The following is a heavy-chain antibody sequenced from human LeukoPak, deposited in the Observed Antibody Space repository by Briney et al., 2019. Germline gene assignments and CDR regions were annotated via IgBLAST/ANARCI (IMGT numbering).Heavy chain of an antibody. J-gene: IGHJ4*02. Sequence: KPSETLSLTCTVSGGSISSSGYYWGWIRQPPGKGLEWIGSIYYSGSTYYNPSLKSRVTISVDTSKNQFSLKLSSVTAADTAVYYCARHLSGQIVGATGDWGQGTLVTVSS. V-gene: IGHV4-39*01. D-gene: IGHD1-26*01. CDR3: ARHLSGQIVGATGD. CDR2: IYYSGST. CDR1: GGSISSSGYY.